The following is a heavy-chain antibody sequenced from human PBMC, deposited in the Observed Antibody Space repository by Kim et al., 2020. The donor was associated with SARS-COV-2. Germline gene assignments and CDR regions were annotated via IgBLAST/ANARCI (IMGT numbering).Heavy chain of an antibody. Sequence: GGSLRLSCAASGFTFSNAWMSWVRQAPGKGLEWVGRIKSKTDGGTTDYAAPVKGRFTISRDDSKNTLYLQMNSLKTEDTAVYYCTTGLMIVVSPLGDNWFDPWGQGTLVTVSS. CDR3: TTGLMIVVSPLGDNWFDP. J-gene: IGHJ5*02. CDR1: GFTFSNAW. V-gene: IGHV3-15*01. CDR2: IKSKTDGGTT. D-gene: IGHD3-22*01.